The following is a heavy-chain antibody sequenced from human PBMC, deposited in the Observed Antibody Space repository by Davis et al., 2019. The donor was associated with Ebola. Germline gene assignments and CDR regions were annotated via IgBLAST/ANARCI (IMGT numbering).Heavy chain of an antibody. CDR1: GGSISSYY. V-gene: IGHV4-4*07. D-gene: IGHD3-22*01. Sequence: PSETLSLTCTVSGGSISSYYWSWIRQPAGKGLEWIGRIYTSGSTNYNPSLKSRVTMSVDTSKNQFSLKLSSVTAADTAVYYCARDPFYYDSSGYPFYYYYGMDVWGQGTTVTVSS. J-gene: IGHJ6*02. CDR2: IYTSGST. CDR3: ARDPFYYDSSGYPFYYYYGMDV.